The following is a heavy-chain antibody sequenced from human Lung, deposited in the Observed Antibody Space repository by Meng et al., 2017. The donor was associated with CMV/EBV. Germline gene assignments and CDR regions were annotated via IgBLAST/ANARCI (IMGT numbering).Heavy chain of an antibody. D-gene: IGHD3-3*01. CDR1: GGSISSSSYY. CDR2: IYYSGST. J-gene: IGHJ6*02. Sequence: SCTVSGGSISSSSYYWGWIRQPPGKGLEWIGSIYYSGSTYYNPSLKSRVTISVDTSKNQFSLKLSSVTAADTAVYYCARDATIFGVVDPYYYGMDVWXQGNXVTVSS. V-gene: IGHV4-39*02. CDR3: ARDATIFGVVDPYYYGMDV.